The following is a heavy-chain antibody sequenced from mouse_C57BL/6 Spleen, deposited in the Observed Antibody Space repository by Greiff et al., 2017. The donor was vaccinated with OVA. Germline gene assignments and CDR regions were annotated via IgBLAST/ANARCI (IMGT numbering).Heavy chain of an antibody. V-gene: IGHV1-55*01. CDR1: GYTFTSYW. CDR3: ARSDSNYAGY. D-gene: IGHD2-5*01. J-gene: IGHJ2*01. Sequence: QVQLQQPGAELVKPGASVQMSCKASGYTFTSYWINWVKQRPGQGLEWIGDIYPGSGSTNYNEKFKSKATLTVDTSSSTAYMQLSSLTSEDSAVYYCARSDSNYAGYWGQGTTLTVSS. CDR2: IYPGSGST.